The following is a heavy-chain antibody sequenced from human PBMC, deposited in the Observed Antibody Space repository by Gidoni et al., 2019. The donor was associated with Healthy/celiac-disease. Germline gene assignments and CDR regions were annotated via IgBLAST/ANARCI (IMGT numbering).Heavy chain of an antibody. D-gene: IGHD5-12*01. V-gene: IGHV3-23*01. J-gene: IGHJ4*02. CDR1: GFTFSSYA. CDR2: IRGSGGST. CDR3: AKVDIVATIVDY. Sequence: EVQLLESGGGLVQPGGSLRLSCAASGFTFSSYAMSWVRQALWKGLEWGSAIRGSGGSTYYADSVKGRFTISRDNSKNTLYLQMNSLRAEDTAVYYCAKVDIVATIVDYWGQGTLVTVSS.